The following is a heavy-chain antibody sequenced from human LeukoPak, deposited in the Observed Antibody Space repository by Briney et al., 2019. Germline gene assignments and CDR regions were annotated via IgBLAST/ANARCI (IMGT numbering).Heavy chain of an antibody. D-gene: IGHD4-17*01. V-gene: IGHV3-53*01. Sequence: GGSLRLSCAASGFTFSNYEMNWVRQAPGKGLEWVSLIYSGGNTHYSDSVKGRFTISRDNSKNTLYLQMNSLRADDTAVYYCARRAGEYSHPYDYWGQGTLVTVSS. J-gene: IGHJ4*02. CDR2: IYSGGNT. CDR3: ARRAGEYSHPYDY. CDR1: GFTFSNYE.